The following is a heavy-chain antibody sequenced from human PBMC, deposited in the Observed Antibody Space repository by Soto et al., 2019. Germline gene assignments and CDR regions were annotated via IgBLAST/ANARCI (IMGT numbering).Heavy chain of an antibody. D-gene: IGHD3-16*01. CDR3: ARVGGINWFDP. CDR2: IYYSGST. Sequence: QVQLQESGPGLVKPSQTLSLTCTVSGGSISSGGYYWSWIRQHPGKGLEWIGYIYYSGSTYYNPSLKSRVTRSVDTSKNQCYLKLSSVTAADTAVYYCARVGGINWFDPWGQGTLVTVSS. V-gene: IGHV4-31*03. J-gene: IGHJ5*02. CDR1: GGSISSGGYY.